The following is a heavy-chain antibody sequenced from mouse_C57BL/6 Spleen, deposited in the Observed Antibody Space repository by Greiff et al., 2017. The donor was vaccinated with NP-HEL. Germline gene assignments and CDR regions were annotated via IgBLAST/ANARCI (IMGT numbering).Heavy chain of an antibody. CDR1: GFTFSDYG. Sequence: EVKLQESGGGLVQPGGSLKLSCAASGFTFSDYGMAWVRQAPRKGPESVAFISNLAYSIYYADTVTGRFTISRENAKNTLYLEMSSLRSEDTAMYYCARQYSNYWYFDVWGTGTTVTVSS. J-gene: IGHJ1*03. D-gene: IGHD2-5*01. CDR2: ISNLAYSI. V-gene: IGHV5-15*01. CDR3: ARQYSNYWYFDV.